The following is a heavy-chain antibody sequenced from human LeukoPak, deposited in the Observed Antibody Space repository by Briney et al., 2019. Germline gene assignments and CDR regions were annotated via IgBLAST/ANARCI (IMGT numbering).Heavy chain of an antibody. Sequence: GGSLRLSCAASGFTFSSYSMNWVRQAPGKGLEWVSSISSSSSCIYYADSVKGRFTISRDNAKNSLYLQMNSLRAEDTAVYYCAGADYDSSGYPGQDFDYWGQGTLVTVSS. CDR3: AGADYDSSGYPGQDFDY. J-gene: IGHJ4*02. D-gene: IGHD3-22*01. CDR1: GFTFSSYS. CDR2: ISSSSSCI. V-gene: IGHV3-21*01.